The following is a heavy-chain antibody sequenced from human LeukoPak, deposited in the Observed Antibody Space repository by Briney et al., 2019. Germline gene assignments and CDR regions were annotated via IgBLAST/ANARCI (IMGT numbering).Heavy chain of an antibody. CDR3: ARQRDGYSDY. V-gene: IGHV5-51*01. Sequence: GESLKISCKGSGYTFTGYWIGWVRQMPGKGLEWMGIIYPGDSDTRYSPSFQGQVTISADKSISTAYLQWRSLKASDTAMYYCARQRDGYSDYWGQGTLVSVSS. J-gene: IGHJ4*02. CDR1: GYTFTGYW. CDR2: IYPGDSDT. D-gene: IGHD5-24*01.